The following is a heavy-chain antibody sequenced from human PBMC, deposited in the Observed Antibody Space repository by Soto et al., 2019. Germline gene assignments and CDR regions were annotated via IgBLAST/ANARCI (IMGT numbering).Heavy chain of an antibody. V-gene: IGHV4-31*03. Sequence: QVQLQESGPGLVKPSQTLSLTCTVSGGSISSGGYYWSWISQHPGQGLVWFWYIYYNGSTYYNPSLKSRVTISVDASKSQCSLKLSSVIAANTAVYYCAGDSNYYGSGSDVWGYWGQGTLVTVSS. D-gene: IGHD3-10*01. CDR3: AGDSNYYGSGSDVWGY. CDR2: IYYNGST. CDR1: GGSISSGGYY. J-gene: IGHJ4*02.